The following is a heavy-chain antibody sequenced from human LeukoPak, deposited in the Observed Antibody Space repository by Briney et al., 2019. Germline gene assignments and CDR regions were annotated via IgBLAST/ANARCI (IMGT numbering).Heavy chain of an antibody. V-gene: IGHV4-59*10. CDR3: ARGALRELELDY. CDR2: IYTSGST. D-gene: IGHD1-1*01. J-gene: IGHJ4*02. Sequence: SETLSLTCAVYGGSFSGYYWSWIRQPAGKGLEWIGRIYTSGSTNYNPSLKSRVTISVDTSKNQFSLKLSSVTAADTAVYYCARGALRELELDYWGQGTLVTVSS. CDR1: GGSFSGYY.